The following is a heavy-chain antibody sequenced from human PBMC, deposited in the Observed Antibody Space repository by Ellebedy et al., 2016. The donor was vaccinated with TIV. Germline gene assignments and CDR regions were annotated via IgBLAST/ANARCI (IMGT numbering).Heavy chain of an antibody. V-gene: IGHV4-59*01. CDR3: ARGGYNWNDAYYYYMDV. Sequence: MPGGSLRLSCTVSGGSITSYYWSWIRQPPGKGLEWIGYVYYTGSTNYNPSLKSRVTISVDTSKNQFSLKLTSVTAADTAVYYCARGGYNWNDAYYYYMDVWGKGTTVTVSS. CDR2: VYYTGST. J-gene: IGHJ6*03. D-gene: IGHD1-20*01. CDR1: GGSITSYY.